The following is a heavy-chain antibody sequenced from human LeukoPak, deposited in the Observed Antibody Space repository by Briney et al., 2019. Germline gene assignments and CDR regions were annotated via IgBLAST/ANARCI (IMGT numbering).Heavy chain of an antibody. V-gene: IGHV3-7*01. D-gene: IGHD1-26*01. J-gene: IGHJ5*02. CDR3: ARAGSGRSPDWFDP. CDR1: GFTFSSSW. Sequence: GGSLRLSCAASGFTFSSSWMTWVRQAPGKGLEWVASINQDGGEIHYVDSVKGRFTISRDNAKNSLYLQMNSLRAEDTAVYYCARAGSGRSPDWFDPWGQGTLVTVSS. CDR2: INQDGGEI.